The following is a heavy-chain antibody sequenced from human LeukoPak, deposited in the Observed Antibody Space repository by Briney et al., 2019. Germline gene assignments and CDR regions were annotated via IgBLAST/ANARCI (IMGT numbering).Heavy chain of an antibody. CDR1: GFTFNSFA. V-gene: IGHV4-59*01. D-gene: IGHD6-13*01. J-gene: IGHJ4*02. Sequence: GSLRLSCAASGFTFNSFAMNWVRQAPGKGLEWIGYIYYSGSTNYNPSLKSRVTISVDTSKNQFSLKLSSVTAADTAVYYCARLYSSSWGQGTLVTVSS. CDR3: ARLYSSS. CDR2: IYYSGST.